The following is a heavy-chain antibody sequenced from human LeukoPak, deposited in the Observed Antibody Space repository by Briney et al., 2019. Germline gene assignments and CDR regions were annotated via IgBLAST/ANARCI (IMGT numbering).Heavy chain of an antibody. CDR1: GGTFSSYA. D-gene: IGHD5-12*01. CDR2: IIPILGTA. J-gene: IGHJ3*02. V-gene: IGHV1-69*11. CDR3: ERDYSGYDWDDAFDI. Sequence: SVKVSCKASGGTFSSYAISWVRQAPGQGLEWMGRIIPILGTANYAQKFQGRVTITADESTSTAYMELSSLRSEDTAVYYCERDYSGYDWDDAFDIWGQGTMVTVSS.